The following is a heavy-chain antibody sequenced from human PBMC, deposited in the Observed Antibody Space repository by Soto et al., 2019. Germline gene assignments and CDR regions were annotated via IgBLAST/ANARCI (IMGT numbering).Heavy chain of an antibody. CDR3: ARYIVVVTATYAFDI. J-gene: IGHJ3*02. Sequence: QVQLVESGGGVVQPGRSLRLSCAASGFTFSSYAMHWVRQAPGKGLEWVAVISYDGSNKYYADSVKGRFTISRDNSKNTMYLQMNSLRAEYTAMYYCARYIVVVTATYAFDIWGQGTMVTVSS. CDR2: ISYDGSNK. V-gene: IGHV3-30-3*01. D-gene: IGHD2-21*02. CDR1: GFTFSSYA.